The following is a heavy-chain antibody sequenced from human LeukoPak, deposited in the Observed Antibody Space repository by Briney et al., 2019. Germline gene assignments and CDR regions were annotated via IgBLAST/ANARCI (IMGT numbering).Heavy chain of an antibody. CDR2: IYYSGST. CDR3: ARGGDSSGWYEFDY. CDR1: GGSVSSGSYF. Sequence: SETLSLTCTVSGGSVSSGSYFWSWIRQPPGKGLEWIGYIYYSGSTNYNPSLKSRVTISVDTSKNQFSLKLSSVTAAGTAVYYCARGGDSSGWYEFDYWGQGTLVTVSS. D-gene: IGHD6-19*01. J-gene: IGHJ4*02. V-gene: IGHV4-61*01.